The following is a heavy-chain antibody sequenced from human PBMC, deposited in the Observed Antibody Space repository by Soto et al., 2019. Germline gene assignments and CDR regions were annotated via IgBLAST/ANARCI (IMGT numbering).Heavy chain of an antibody. V-gene: IGHV1-69*13. CDR3: ARPGSYDFWSFDY. J-gene: IGHJ4*02. CDR2: IIPIFGTA. Sequence: ASVKVSCKASGGTFSSYAISWVRQAPGQGLEWMGGIIPIFGTANYAQKFQGRVTITADESTSTAYMELSSLRSEDTAVYYCARPGSYDFWSFDYWGQGTLVTVSS. CDR1: GGTFSSYA. D-gene: IGHD3-3*01.